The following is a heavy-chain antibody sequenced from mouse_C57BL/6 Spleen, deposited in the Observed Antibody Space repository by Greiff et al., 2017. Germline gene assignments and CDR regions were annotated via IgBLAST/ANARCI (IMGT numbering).Heavy chain of an antibody. CDR3: ARRRTGYFDV. CDR1: GYTFTSYW. CDR2: IYPGSGST. Sequence: VQLQQPGAELVKPGASVKMSCKASGYTFTSYWTTWVKQRPGQGLEWIGDIYPGSGSTNYNEKFKSKATLTVDTSSSTAYMQLSSLTSEDSAVYYCARRRTGYFDVWGTGTTVTVSS. V-gene: IGHV1-55*01. J-gene: IGHJ1*03.